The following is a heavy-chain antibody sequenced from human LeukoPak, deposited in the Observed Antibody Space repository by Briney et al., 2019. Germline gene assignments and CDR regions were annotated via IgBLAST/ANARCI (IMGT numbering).Heavy chain of an antibody. CDR1: GFTSRNSW. CDR3: VMWGSYQSF. CDR2: ISPDGNGK. D-gene: IGHD3-16*02. Sequence: GGSLRLSCTASGFTSRNSWMSWVRQAPARGLEWVAQISPDGNGKYYVDSVKGRFTVSRDNAEKSLSLQMNSLRAEDTAVYYCVMWGSYQSFWGQGILVIASS. J-gene: IGHJ4*02. V-gene: IGHV3-7*02.